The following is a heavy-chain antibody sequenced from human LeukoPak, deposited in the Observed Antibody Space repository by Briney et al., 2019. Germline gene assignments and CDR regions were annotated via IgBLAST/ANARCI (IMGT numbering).Heavy chain of an antibody. V-gene: IGHV4-59*01. D-gene: IGHD1-1*01. CDR2: IYYSGST. J-gene: IGHJ3*02. CDR3: ARVELGAFDI. Sequence: SETLSLTCTVSGGSISSYYWSWIRQPPGKGLEWIGYIYYSGSTNYNPSLKSRVTISVDTSENQFSLKLSSVTAADTAVYYCARVELGAFDIWGQGTMVTVSS. CDR1: GGSISSYY.